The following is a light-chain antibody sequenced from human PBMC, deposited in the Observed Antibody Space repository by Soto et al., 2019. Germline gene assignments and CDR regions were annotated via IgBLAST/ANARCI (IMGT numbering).Light chain of an antibody. CDR1: QSVSSSY. V-gene: IGKV3-20*01. Sequence: EIVLTQSPGTLSLSPGERATLSCRASQSVSSSYLAWYQQKPGQAPRLLIYGASSRATGIPDRFSGSGSGTAFTLPISRLEPEDFAVYYCQQYGSSPPYTFGQGTKLVSK. J-gene: IGKJ2*01. CDR2: GAS. CDR3: QQYGSSPPYT.